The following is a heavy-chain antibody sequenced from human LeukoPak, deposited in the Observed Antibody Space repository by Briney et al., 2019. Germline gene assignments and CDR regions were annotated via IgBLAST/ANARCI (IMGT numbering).Heavy chain of an antibody. CDR1: GGTFSSYT. CDR2: IIPILGTA. Sequence: SSVKVSCKASGGTFSSYTISWVRQAPGQGLEWMGRIIPILGTANYAQKFQGRVTITADKSTSTAYMELSSLRSEDTAVYYCASRVGATWARDAFDIWGQGTMVTVSS. CDR3: ASRVGATWARDAFDI. D-gene: IGHD1-26*01. V-gene: IGHV1-69*08. J-gene: IGHJ3*02.